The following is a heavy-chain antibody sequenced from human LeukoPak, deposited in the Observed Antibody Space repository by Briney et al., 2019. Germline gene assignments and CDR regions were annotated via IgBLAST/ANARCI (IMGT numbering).Heavy chain of an antibody. CDR2: ISYDGSNK. D-gene: IGHD2-2*02. Sequence: GGSLRLSCAASGFTFSSYWMSWVRQAPGKGLEWVAVISYDGSNKYYADSVKGRFTISRDNSKNTLYLQMNSLRAEDTAVYYCAPDGLYPPVGSWGQGTMVTVSS. CDR1: GFTFSSYW. CDR3: APDGLYPPVGS. J-gene: IGHJ3*01. V-gene: IGHV3-30*03.